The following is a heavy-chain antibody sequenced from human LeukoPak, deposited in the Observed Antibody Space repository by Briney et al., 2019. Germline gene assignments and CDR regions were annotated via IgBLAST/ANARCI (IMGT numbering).Heavy chain of an antibody. Sequence: ASVKVSCKASGYTFTSYDINWVRQATGQGLEWMGWINPNSGGTNYAQKFQGRVTMTRDTSISTAYMELSRLRSDDTAVYYCARDAVASYGSLDFDYWGQGTLVTVSS. J-gene: IGHJ4*02. CDR2: INPNSGGT. CDR1: GYTFTSYD. CDR3: ARDAVASYGSLDFDY. V-gene: IGHV1-2*02. D-gene: IGHD5-18*01.